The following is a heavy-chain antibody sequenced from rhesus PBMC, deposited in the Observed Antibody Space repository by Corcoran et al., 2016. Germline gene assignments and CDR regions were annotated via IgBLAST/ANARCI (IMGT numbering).Heavy chain of an antibody. J-gene: IGHJ2*01. CDR1: GASISSSW. CDR2: VNGDGAST. Sequence: QVQLKESGPGLVRPSETLSLTCAVSGASISSSWWSWLRQPPGKGLEWIGEVNGDGASTYSHPSLGRRVSISKAASNNQFSLKLTSVTAAATAMYYCARDDNNNGDWHFDFWGPGTPIIISS. D-gene: IGHD4-11*01. CDR3: ARDDNNNGDWHFDF. V-gene: IGHV4-80*01.